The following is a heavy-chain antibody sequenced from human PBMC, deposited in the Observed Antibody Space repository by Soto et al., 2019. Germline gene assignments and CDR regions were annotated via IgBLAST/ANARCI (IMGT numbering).Heavy chain of an antibody. CDR3: ARDAVWTAMDHYYYYGMDV. CDR1: GGTFSSYA. J-gene: IGHJ6*02. CDR2: IIPIFGTA. Sequence: GASVKVSCKASGGTFSSYAISWVRQAPGQGLEWMGGIIPIFGTANYAQKFQGRVTITADESTSTAYMELSSLRSEDTAVYYCARDAVWTAMDHYYYYGMDVWGQGTTVTVSS. D-gene: IGHD5-18*01. V-gene: IGHV1-69*13.